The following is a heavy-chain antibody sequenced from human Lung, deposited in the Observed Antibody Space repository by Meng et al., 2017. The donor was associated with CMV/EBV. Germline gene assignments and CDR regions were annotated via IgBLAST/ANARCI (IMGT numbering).Heavy chain of an antibody. J-gene: IGHJ4*03. D-gene: IGHD2-15*01. V-gene: IGHV3-21*01. CDR2: ISSSNSYI. Sequence: GEXXKISCVASGFTFSRYTLSWVRQAPGKRLEWVSSISSSNSYIYYLDSVKGRFTISRDNARKSLYLQMNTLRADDTARYYCARDSEKHCSGGSCTRIDLWGQGXMVTVSS. CDR3: ARDSEKHCSGGSCTRIDL. CDR1: GFTFSRYT.